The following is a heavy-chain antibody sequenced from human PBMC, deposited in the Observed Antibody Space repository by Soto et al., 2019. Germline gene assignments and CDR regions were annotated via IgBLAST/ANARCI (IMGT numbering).Heavy chain of an antibody. Sequence: ASVKVSCKASGYTFTSYDINWVRQATGQGLEWMGWMNPNSGNTGYAQKFQGRVTMTRNTSISTAYMELSSLRSEDTAVYYCARATHYYGSGSYHPHYYYYGMDVWGQGTTVTVSS. D-gene: IGHD3-10*01. CDR1: GYTFTSYD. J-gene: IGHJ6*02. CDR2: MNPNSGNT. V-gene: IGHV1-8*01. CDR3: ARATHYYGSGSYHPHYYYYGMDV.